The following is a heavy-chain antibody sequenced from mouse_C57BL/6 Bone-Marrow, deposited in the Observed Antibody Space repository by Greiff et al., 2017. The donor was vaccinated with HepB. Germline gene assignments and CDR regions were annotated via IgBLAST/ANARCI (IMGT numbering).Heavy chain of an antibody. CDR3: ARDPLDSSGPHYYAMDY. V-gene: IGHV1-81*01. J-gene: IGHJ4*01. CDR1: GYTFTSYG. D-gene: IGHD3-2*02. CDR2: IYPRSGNT. Sequence: QVQLKESGAELARPGASVKLSCKASGYTFTSYGISWVKQRTGQGLEWIGEIYPRSGNTYYNEKFKGKATLTADKSSSTAYMELRSLTSEDSAVYFCARDPLDSSGPHYYAMDYWGQGTSVTVSS.